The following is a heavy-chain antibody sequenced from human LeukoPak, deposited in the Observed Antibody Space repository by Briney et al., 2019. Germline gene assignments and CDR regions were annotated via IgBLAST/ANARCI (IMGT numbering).Heavy chain of an antibody. CDR3: ARASFWESPVNWFDP. J-gene: IGHJ5*02. D-gene: IGHD3-16*01. CDR1: GASISSYC. Sequence: SETLSLTCTVSGASISSYCWSWIRQPPGKGLEWIGYIYYSGSTNYNPSLKSRVTISVDMSKNQLSLKLSSVTAADTAVYYCARASFWESPVNWFDPWGQGTLVTVSS. V-gene: IGHV4-59*01. CDR2: IYYSGST.